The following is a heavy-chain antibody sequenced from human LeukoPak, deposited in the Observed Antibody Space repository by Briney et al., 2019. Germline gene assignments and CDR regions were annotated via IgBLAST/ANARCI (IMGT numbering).Heavy chain of an antibody. V-gene: IGHV3-7*01. D-gene: IGHD3-22*01. CDR3: ARGARGRSSDYSWFDY. CDR2: IKQDGSEE. J-gene: IGHJ4*02. CDR1: GFIFGDYW. Sequence: GGSLRLSCAASGFIFGDYWMTWVRQAPGKGLEWGANIKQDGSEEHYVDSVKGRFTISRDNARNSLSVQMNSLRVEDTALYYCARGARGRSSDYSWFDYWGRGTLVTVSS.